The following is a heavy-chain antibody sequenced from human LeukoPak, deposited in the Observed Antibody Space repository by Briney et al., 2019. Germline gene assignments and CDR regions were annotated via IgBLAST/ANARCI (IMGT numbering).Heavy chain of an antibody. CDR3: ARRNRVVGASDY. D-gene: IGHD1-26*01. CDR2: INPNSGFT. V-gene: IGHV1-2*02. CDR1: GYNFIDYY. J-gene: IGHJ4*02. Sequence: ASVKVSCKASGYNFIDYYIHWVRQAPGQGLEWMGWINPNSGFTNYAQKFRDRVTMTRDTSITTVYMELSSLTSNDTDLYFCARRNRVVGASDYWGQGTLVTVSS.